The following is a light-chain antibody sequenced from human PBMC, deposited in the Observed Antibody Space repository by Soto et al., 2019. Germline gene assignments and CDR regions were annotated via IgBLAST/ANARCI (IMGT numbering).Light chain of an antibody. Sequence: EIVMTQSPATLSVSPGERATLSCRASQSVSSNLAWYQQKPGQAPRLLIYGASTRATGIPARFSGSGSGTEFTLTISRLEPEDFVVYYCQQYGRSPPYTFGQGTKLEIK. CDR3: QQYGRSPPYT. CDR2: GAS. V-gene: IGKV3-15*01. CDR1: QSVSSN. J-gene: IGKJ2*01.